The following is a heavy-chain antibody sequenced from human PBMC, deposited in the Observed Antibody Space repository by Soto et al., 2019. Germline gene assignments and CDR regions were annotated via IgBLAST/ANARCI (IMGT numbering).Heavy chain of an antibody. J-gene: IGHJ2*01. V-gene: IGHV3-33*01. CDR3: TRDVSSRYFDL. CDR2: IWYDGSNQ. CDR1: GFTFRNYG. Sequence: QVQLVESGGGVVQPGTSLRLSCAASGFTFRNYGIHWVRQAPGKGLEWVALIWYDGSNQFYTDSVKGRFTISRDNSRSTLYLQMNSLRAEDTAVYYCTRDVSSRYFDLWGRGSLVTVSS.